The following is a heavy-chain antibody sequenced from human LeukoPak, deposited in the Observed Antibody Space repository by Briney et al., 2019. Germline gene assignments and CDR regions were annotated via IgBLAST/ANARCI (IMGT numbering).Heavy chain of an antibody. V-gene: IGHV1-2*02. J-gene: IGHJ5*02. D-gene: IGHD2-15*01. CDR2: INPNSGGT. Sequence: ASVNVSFKASGYTFTGYYMHWVRQAPGQGREWMGWINPNSGGTNYAQKFQGRVTMTRDTSISTAYMELSRLRSDDTAVYYCAREAIGVVVAATPSNWFDPWGQGILVTVSS. CDR1: GYTFTGYY. CDR3: AREAIGVVVAATPSNWFDP.